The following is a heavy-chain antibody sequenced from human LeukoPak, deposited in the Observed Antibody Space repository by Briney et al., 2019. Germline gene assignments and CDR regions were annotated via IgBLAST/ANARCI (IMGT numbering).Heavy chain of an antibody. CDR2: IYYSGST. J-gene: IGHJ6*03. Sequence: PSETLSLTCTVSGGSISSSSYYWGWIRQPPGKGLEWIGSIYYSGSTYYNPSLKSRVTISVDTSKNQFSLKLSSVTAADTAVYYCARAGYSSGWFNYYYYMDVWGKGTTVTVSS. CDR1: GGSISSSSYY. CDR3: ARAGYSSGWFNYYYYMDV. V-gene: IGHV4-39*07. D-gene: IGHD6-19*01.